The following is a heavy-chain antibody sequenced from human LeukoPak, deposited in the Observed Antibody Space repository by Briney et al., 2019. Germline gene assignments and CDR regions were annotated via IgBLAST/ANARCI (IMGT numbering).Heavy chain of an antibody. CDR3: AREIVLKYSSSSDAFDI. CDR2: IKQDGSEK. D-gene: IGHD6-6*01. CDR1: GFTFSSYW. V-gene: IGHV3-7*01. J-gene: IGHJ3*02. Sequence: GGSLRLSCAASGFTFSSYWMSWVRQAPGKGLEWVANIKQDGSEKYYVDSVKGRFTISRDNAKNSLYLQMNSLRAEDTAVYYCAREIVLKYSSSSDAFDIWGQGTMVTVSS.